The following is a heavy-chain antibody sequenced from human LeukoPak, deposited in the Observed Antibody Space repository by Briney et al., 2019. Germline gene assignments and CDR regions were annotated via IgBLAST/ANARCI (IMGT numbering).Heavy chain of an antibody. CDR2: ISAHNGKT. CDR1: GYTFTNHG. D-gene: IGHD3-10*01. J-gene: IGHJ3*02. Sequence: ASVKVSCKTSGYTFTNHGISWVRQAPGQGLEWMGWISAHNGKTNYAQKFQGRVTLRTDPSTSTAYMELRSLRSDDTAVYYCARVVRGMVRGVRSYAFDIWGQGTMVTVSA. V-gene: IGHV1-18*01. CDR3: ARVVRGMVRGVRSYAFDI.